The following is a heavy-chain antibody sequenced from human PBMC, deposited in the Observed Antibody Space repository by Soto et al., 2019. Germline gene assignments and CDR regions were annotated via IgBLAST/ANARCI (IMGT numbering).Heavy chain of an antibody. D-gene: IGHD5-12*01. CDR1: GYTFTSYG. Sequence: GASVKVSCKASGYTFTSYGFSWVRQAPGQGLEWMGWVSAYNGNTNYAQKLQGRVTMTTDTSTSTAYMELRSLRSDDTAVYYCARDSAGQRGCSGYDSGYWGQGTLVTVSS. V-gene: IGHV1-18*01. CDR3: ARDSAGQRGCSGYDSGY. J-gene: IGHJ4*02. CDR2: VSAYNGNT.